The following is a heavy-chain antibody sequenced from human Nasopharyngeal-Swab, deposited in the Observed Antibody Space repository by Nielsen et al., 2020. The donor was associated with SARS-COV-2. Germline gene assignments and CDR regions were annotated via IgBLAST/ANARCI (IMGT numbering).Heavy chain of an antibody. CDR1: GGSTSSGGYY. D-gene: IGHD3-3*01. J-gene: IGHJ4*02. Sequence: SETLSLTCTVSGGSTSSGGYYWSWIRQHPGKGLEWIGYIYYSGSTYYNPSLKSRVTISVDTSKNQFSLKLSSVTAADTAVYYCARDGSGDFWSGEFDYWGQGTLVTVSS. CDR3: ARDGSGDFWSGEFDY. CDR2: IYYSGST. V-gene: IGHV4-31*03.